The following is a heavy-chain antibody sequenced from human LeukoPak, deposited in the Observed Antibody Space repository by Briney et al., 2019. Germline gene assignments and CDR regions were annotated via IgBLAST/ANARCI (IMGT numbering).Heavy chain of an antibody. CDR2: MTTSGTTI. CDR3: ARLARDGYKWSAFDV. Sequence: GGSLRLSCAASGFTFSSYEMNWVRQAPGKGLGWVSYMTTSGTTINYADSVKGRFTISRDNAKNSLYMQMNSLRAEDTAVYYCARLARDGYKWSAFDVWGQGTMVTVSS. CDR1: GFTFSSYE. J-gene: IGHJ3*01. V-gene: IGHV3-48*03. D-gene: IGHD5-24*01.